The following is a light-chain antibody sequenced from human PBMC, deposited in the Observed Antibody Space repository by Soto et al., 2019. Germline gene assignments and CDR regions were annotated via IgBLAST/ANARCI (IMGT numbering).Light chain of an antibody. CDR1: NSDVGAYTF. Sequence: ALTQPRSVSGSPGQSVTISCTGTNSDVGAYTFVSWYQQLPGKAPKLIISAVSYRPSGVPDRFSGSKSGNTASLTISGLQTEDEADYYCFSYTASDMWVFGGGTKATVL. V-gene: IGLV2-11*01. CDR2: AVS. CDR3: FSYTASDMWV. J-gene: IGLJ3*02.